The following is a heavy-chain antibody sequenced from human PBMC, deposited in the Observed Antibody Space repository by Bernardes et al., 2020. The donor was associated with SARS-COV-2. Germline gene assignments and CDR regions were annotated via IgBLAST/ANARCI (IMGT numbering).Heavy chain of an antibody. CDR1: GFTFSSYG. Sequence: GGSLRLSCAASGFTFSSYGMHWVRQAPGKGLEWVAVISYDGSNKYYADSVKGRFTISRDNSKNTLYLQMNSLRAEDTAVYYCAKVWAFGYYYGMDVWGQGTTVTVSS. D-gene: IGHD3-10*01. CDR3: AKVWAFGYYYGMDV. J-gene: IGHJ6*02. CDR2: ISYDGSNK. V-gene: IGHV3-30*18.